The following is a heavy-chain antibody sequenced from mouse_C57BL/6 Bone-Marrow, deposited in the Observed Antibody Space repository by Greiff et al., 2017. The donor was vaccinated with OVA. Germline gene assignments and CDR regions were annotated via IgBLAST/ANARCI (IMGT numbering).Heavy chain of an antibody. CDR1: GYTFTSYT. J-gene: IGHJ3*01. V-gene: IGHV1-4*01. CDR3: EAWFAY. Sequence: VQLKESGAELARPGASVKMSCKASGYTFTSYTMHWVKQRPGQGLEWIGYINPSSGYTKYNQKFKDKATLTADKSSSTAYMQLSSLTSEDSAVYYCEAWFAYWGQGTLVTVSA. CDR2: INPSSGYT.